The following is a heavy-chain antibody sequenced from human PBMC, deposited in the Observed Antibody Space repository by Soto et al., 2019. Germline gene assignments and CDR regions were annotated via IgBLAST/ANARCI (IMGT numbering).Heavy chain of an antibody. V-gene: IGHV3-33*08. CDR1: GFTFNTYG. D-gene: IGHD2-15*01. J-gene: IGHJ6*02. Sequence: QVQLVESGGGVVQPGGSLRLSCTTSGFTFNTYGMYWVRQAPGKGLEWVAILWYDGSNKYYGDSVKGRFTISRDNSKNTLYLQMNSLRAEDTALYYCARVDCTGAYCYSWPFNYGVDVWGQGTTVTVSS. CDR3: ARVDCTGAYCYSWPFNYGVDV. CDR2: LWYDGSNK.